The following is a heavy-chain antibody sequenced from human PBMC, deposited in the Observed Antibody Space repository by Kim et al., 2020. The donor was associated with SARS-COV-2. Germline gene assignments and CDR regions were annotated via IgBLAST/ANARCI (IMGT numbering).Heavy chain of an antibody. J-gene: IGHJ4*02. Sequence: GGSLRLSCTASGFTFGDYAMSWVHQAPGKGLEWVGFIRSKAYGGTTEYAASVKGRFTISRDDSKSIAYLQMNSLKTEDTAVYYCTRNRGDYPQYYFDYWGRGTLVTVSS. CDR1: GFTFGDYA. CDR2: IRSKAYGGTT. V-gene: IGHV3-49*04. CDR3: TRNRGDYPQYYFDY. D-gene: IGHD4-17*01.